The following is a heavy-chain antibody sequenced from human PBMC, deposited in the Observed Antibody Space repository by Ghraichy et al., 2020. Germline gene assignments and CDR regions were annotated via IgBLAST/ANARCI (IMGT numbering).Heavy chain of an antibody. V-gene: IGHV3-21*01. D-gene: IGHD3-10*01. CDR1: GFTFSSYS. CDR2: ISSSSSYI. CDR3: ARFTPGLYAFDI. J-gene: IGHJ3*02. Sequence: LSLTCAASGFTFSSYSMNWVRQAPGKGLEWVSSISSSSSYIYYADSVKGRFTISRDNAKNSLYLQMNSLRAEDTAVYYCARFTPGLYAFDIWGQGTMVTVSS.